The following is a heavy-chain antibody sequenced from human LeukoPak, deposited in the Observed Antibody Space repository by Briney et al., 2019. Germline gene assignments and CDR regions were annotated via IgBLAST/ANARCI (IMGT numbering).Heavy chain of an antibody. D-gene: IGHD4-17*01. CDR3: TRTSASTAIDY. J-gene: IGHJ4*02. CDR1: GGSISSYY. CDR2: IYYSGST. V-gene: IGHV4-59*01. Sequence: SETLSLTCTVSGGSISSYYWSWLRQPPGQRLEWIGYIYYSGSTNYNPSLKSRVTISLDTSKNQFSLTLSSVTAADTAVYYCTRTSASTAIDYWGQGTLVTVSS.